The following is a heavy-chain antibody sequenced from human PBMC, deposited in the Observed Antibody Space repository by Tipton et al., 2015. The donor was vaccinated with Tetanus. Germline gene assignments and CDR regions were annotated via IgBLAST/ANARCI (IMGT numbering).Heavy chain of an antibody. D-gene: IGHD1-26*01. J-gene: IGHJ4*02. CDR1: GFAFSNYG. CDR2: ISNDGSRK. V-gene: IGHV3-30*03. CDR3: AAGGHEYSGNTCSLD. Sequence: SLRLSCAASGFAFSNYGMHWVRQAPGKGLEWVAVISNDGSRKYYADSLKGRFTISRDNSKNTLYLQMNSLRAEDTAVYKCAAGGHEYSGNTCSLDWGQGTLVTVSS.